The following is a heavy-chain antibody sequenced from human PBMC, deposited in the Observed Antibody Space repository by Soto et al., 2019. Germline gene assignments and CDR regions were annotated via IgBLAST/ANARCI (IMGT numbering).Heavy chain of an antibody. CDR2: INSDGSST. Sequence: EVELVESGGGLVQPGGSLRLSCAASGFTFSSYWMHWVRQAPGKGLVWVSRINSDGSSTTYADSVKGRFTISRDNAKNTLYLQMNSLRAEDTAVYYCARRVGGIAPYYFDYWGQGTLVTVSS. CDR1: GFTFSSYW. V-gene: IGHV3-74*01. J-gene: IGHJ4*02. CDR3: ARRVGGIAPYYFDY. D-gene: IGHD6-13*01.